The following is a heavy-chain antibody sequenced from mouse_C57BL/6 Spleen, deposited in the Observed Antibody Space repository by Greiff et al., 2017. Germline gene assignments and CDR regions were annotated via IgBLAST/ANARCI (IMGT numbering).Heavy chain of an antibody. D-gene: IGHD2-5*01. J-gene: IGHJ1*03. CDR2: IDPANGDT. CDR3: APLYYSNYDWCYDV. V-gene: IGHV14-3*01. CDR1: GFNIKNTY. Sequence: VQLQQSVAELVRPGASVKLSCTASGFNIKNTYMHWVKQRPEQGLEWIGRIDPANGDTKYAPKFQGKATMTADTSSNTAYLQLSSLTSEDTAIYYCAPLYYSNYDWCYDVWGTGTTVTVSS.